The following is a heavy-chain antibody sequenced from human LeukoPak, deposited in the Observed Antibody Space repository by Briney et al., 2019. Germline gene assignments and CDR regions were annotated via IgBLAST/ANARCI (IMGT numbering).Heavy chain of an antibody. D-gene: IGHD2-2*02. J-gene: IGHJ4*02. V-gene: IGHV4-4*07. CDR2: IYTSGST. Sequence: SETLSLXCTVSGGSISSYYWSWIRQPAGKGLEWIGRIYTSGSTNYNPSLKSRVTMSVDTSKNQFSLKLSSVTAADTAVYYCARDCSSTSCYTGGVDYWGQGTLVTVSS. CDR3: ARDCSSTSCYTGGVDY. CDR1: GGSISSYY.